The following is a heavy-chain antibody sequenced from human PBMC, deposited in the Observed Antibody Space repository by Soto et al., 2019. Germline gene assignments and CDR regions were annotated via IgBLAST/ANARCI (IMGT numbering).Heavy chain of an antibody. CDR3: AREGNLGRWIQPLDS. CDR1: GVSVSIGDYC. D-gene: IGHD2-2*03. V-gene: IGHV4-61*03. J-gene: IGHJ4*02. CDR2: IHYNGNT. Sequence: SETLSLTCTFSGVSVSIGDYCLSWIRQPPGKGLEWIGNIHYNGNTNYSPSLKSRVTMSVDTSKNHFSLKLISVTTADTAVYFCAREGNLGRWIQPLDSWGQGTLVTVSS.